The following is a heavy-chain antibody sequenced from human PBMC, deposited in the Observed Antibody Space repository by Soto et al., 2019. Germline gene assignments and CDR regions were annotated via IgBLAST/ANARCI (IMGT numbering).Heavy chain of an antibody. CDR1: GGTFSSYA. J-gene: IGHJ6*02. D-gene: IGHD6-13*01. CDR2: IIPIFGTA. CDR3: ARRVMAAAGTFVRYYYYGMDV. V-gene: IGHV1-69*13. Sequence: SVKVSCKASGGTFSSYAISWVRQAPGQGLEWMGGIIPIFGTANYAQKFQGRVTITADESTSTAYRELSSLRSEDTAVYYCARRVMAAAGTFVRYYYYGMDVWGQGTTVTVSS.